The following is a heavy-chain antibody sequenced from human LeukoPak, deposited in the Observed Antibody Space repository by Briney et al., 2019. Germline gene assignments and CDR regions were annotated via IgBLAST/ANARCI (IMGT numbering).Heavy chain of an antibody. CDR1: GFTFSSYG. J-gene: IGHJ6*03. V-gene: IGHV3-30*02. CDR2: IRYDGSNK. Sequence: PGGSLRLSCAASGFTFSSYGMHWVRQAPGKGLEWVAFIRYDGSNKYYADSVKGRFTISRDNSENTLYLQMNSLRAEDTAVYYCAKEGRADYYYMDVWGKGTTVTVSS. CDR3: AKEGRADYYYMDV.